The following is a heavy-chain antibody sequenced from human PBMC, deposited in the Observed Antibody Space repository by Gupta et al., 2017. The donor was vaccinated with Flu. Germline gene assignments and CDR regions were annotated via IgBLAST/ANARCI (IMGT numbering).Heavy chain of an antibody. CDR3: ASCSGSSCYRSDY. V-gene: IGHV3-7*01. J-gene: IGHJ4*02. Sequence: EVQLVESGGGLVQPGGSLRLSCAASGFTFSSYWMGWVRQAPGKGLEWVANIKQDGSEKNYVDSAKGRFTISRDNAKNSLYLQMNGLRAEDTAVYYCASCSGSSCYRSDYWGQGTLVTVSS. CDR2: IKQDGSEK. CDR1: GFTFSSYW. D-gene: IGHD2-15*01.